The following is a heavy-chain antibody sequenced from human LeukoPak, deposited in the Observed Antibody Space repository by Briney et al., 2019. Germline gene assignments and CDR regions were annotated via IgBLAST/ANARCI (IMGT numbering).Heavy chain of an antibody. D-gene: IGHD4/OR15-4a*01. CDR2: IHYNGDDK. CDR3: ARQYRADYFDY. Sequence: PGGSLRLSCVVSGFNFSRSGMHWVRQAPGKGLEWVTYIHYNGDDKYYADPVKGRFTVSRDNSKHTLFVQMDSPRAEDTAVYYCARQYRADYFDYWGQGTLVTVSS. CDR1: GFNFSRSG. J-gene: IGHJ4*02. V-gene: IGHV3-30*02.